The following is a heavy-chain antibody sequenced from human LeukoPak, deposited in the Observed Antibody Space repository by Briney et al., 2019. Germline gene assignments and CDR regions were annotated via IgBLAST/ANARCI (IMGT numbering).Heavy chain of an antibody. J-gene: IGHJ4*02. CDR2: IGGNSGSI. CDR3: ARYAYYYASGSYPSTERVFDY. V-gene: IGHV3-9*01. D-gene: IGHD3-10*01. CDR1: EFPLVNIP. Sequence: GGSLEPSCAAPEFPLVNIPIPWAGQAPGKGRNWFSGIGGNSGSIGYADSVKGRFTISRDNAKNSLYLQMNSLRAEDTAVYYCARYAYYYASGSYPSTERVFDYWGQGTLVTVSS.